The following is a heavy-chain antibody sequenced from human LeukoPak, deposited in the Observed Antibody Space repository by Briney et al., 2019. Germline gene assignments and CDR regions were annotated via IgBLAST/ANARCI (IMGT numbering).Heavy chain of an antibody. Sequence: SVKVSCKASGGTFSSYAISWGRQATGQGLEWMGGIIPIFGTANYAQKFQGRVTITADESTSTAYMELSSLRSEDTAVYYCARGAYYYDSSGTPPGGWGQGTLVTVSS. V-gene: IGHV1-69*13. CDR2: IIPIFGTA. CDR1: GGTFSSYA. CDR3: ARGAYYYDSSGTPPGG. D-gene: IGHD3-22*01. J-gene: IGHJ4*02.